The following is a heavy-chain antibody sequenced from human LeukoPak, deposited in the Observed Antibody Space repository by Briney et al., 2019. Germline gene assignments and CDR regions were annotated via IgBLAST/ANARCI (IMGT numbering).Heavy chain of an antibody. Sequence: PGGSLRLSCAASGFTFSSYGMSWVRQAPGKGLEWVSAISGSGGSTYYADSVKGRFTISRDNSKNTLYLQMNSLRAEDTAVYYCARDGYSYGSPEYGTVNFDYWGQGTLVTVSS. D-gene: IGHD5-18*01. V-gene: IGHV3-23*01. J-gene: IGHJ4*02. CDR1: GFTFSSYG. CDR2: ISGSGGST. CDR3: ARDGYSYGSPEYGTVNFDY.